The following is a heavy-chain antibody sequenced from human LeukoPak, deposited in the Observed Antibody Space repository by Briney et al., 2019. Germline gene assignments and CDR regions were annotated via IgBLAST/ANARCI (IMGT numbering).Heavy chain of an antibody. V-gene: IGHV3-23*01. Sequence: PGGSLRLSCAASGFTFSSYAMSWVRQAPGKGLEWVSSISGSGGNTYYADSVKGRFTISRDNAKNSLYLQMNSLRAEDTAVYYCARGSGWTDYWGQGTLVTVSS. D-gene: IGHD6-19*01. J-gene: IGHJ4*02. CDR3: ARGSGWTDY. CDR2: ISGSGGNT. CDR1: GFTFSSYA.